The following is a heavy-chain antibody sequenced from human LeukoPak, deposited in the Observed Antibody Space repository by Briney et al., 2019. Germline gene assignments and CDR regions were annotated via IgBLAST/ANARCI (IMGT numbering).Heavy chain of an antibody. J-gene: IGHJ4*02. Sequence: GGSLRLSCAASGFTFSSYVMHWVRQAPGKGLEWVAVIWYDGSNKYYADSVKGRFTISRDNSKNTLYLQMNSLRAEDTAVYYCARGAAAAGFDYWGQGTLVTVSS. CDR2: IWYDGSNK. D-gene: IGHD6-13*01. V-gene: IGHV3-33*01. CDR1: GFTFSSYV. CDR3: ARGAAAAGFDY.